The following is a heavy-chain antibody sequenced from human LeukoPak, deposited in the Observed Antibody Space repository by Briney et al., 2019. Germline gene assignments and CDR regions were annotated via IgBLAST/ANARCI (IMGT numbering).Heavy chain of an antibody. D-gene: IGHD4-17*01. J-gene: IGHJ3*01. CDR3: TRDLHGDDAFDV. V-gene: IGHV3-49*04. Sequence: TGGPLRLSCRTSGFHLGVYPKSGAPRAPGGGQEWGVVMRTKPYGGTPDYPASVKGRYNLTVDDSKSLASPRMKRLQTGDTTVVYCTRDLHGDDAFDVWGQGTMVTVSS. CDR2: MRTKPYGGTP. CDR1: GFHLGVYP.